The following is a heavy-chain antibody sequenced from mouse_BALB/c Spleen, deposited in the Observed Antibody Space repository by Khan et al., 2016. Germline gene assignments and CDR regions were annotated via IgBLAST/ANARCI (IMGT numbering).Heavy chain of an antibody. D-gene: IGHD2-2*01. V-gene: IGHV1-77*01. CDR1: GYTFTDYY. Sequence: QVELLQSGAELARPGASVKLSCKASGYTFTDYYINWVKQRTGQGLEWIGEINPGSGNTYYNDKYKGKATLTADKSSSTAYMQLSSLTSEDSAVYFRARSVYYGSYFDYWGQGTTLTVSS. CDR3: ARSVYYGSYFDY. CDR2: INPGSGNT. J-gene: IGHJ2*01.